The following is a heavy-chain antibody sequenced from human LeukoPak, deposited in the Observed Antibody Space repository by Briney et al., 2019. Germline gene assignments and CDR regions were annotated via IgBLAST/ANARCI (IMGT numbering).Heavy chain of an antibody. Sequence: GGSLRLSCAASGVTVSSHYMSLVRQAPGKGLEWVSVIYSGGSTYYAESVKGRFTISRDSSKKTLYLQMNSLRAEDTAVYYCVISPNTYYFDYWGQGTLVTVSS. CDR1: GVTVSSHY. CDR3: VISPNTYYFDY. D-gene: IGHD2-2*02. V-gene: IGHV3-53*01. J-gene: IGHJ4*02. CDR2: IYSGGST.